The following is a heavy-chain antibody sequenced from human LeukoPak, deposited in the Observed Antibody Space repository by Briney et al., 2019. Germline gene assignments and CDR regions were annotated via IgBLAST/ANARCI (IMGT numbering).Heavy chain of an antibody. Sequence: ASVKVSCKASGGTFSSYAISWVRQAPGQGLEWMGWISAYNGDTRYAQKLQGRVTMTTDTSTTTAYLELRGLRSDDTAVYYCARVGCSSTTCYPEKDYWGQGTLVTVSS. CDR2: ISAYNGDT. CDR1: GGTFSSYA. D-gene: IGHD2-2*01. V-gene: IGHV1-18*01. J-gene: IGHJ4*02. CDR3: ARVGCSSTTCYPEKDY.